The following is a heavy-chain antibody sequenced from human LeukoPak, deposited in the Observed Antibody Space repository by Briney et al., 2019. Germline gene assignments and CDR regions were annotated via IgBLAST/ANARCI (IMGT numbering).Heavy chain of an antibody. V-gene: IGHV3-9*01. CDR1: GFTFDDYA. Sequence: PGGSLRLSCVASGFTFDDYAMHWVRQAPGKGLEWVSGISWNSGSIGYADSVKGRFTISRDNAKNSLYLQMNSLRAEDTALYYCAKDPYGGKGPYYYYGIDVWGQGTTVTVSS. CDR2: ISWNSGSI. J-gene: IGHJ6*02. CDR3: AKDPYGGKGPYYYYGIDV. D-gene: IGHD4-23*01.